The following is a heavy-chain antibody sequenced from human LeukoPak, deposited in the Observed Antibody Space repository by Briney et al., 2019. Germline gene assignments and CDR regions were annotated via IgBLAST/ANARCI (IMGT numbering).Heavy chain of an antibody. D-gene: IGHD3-9*01. CDR2: IYYSGST. CDR3: ARNTYDILGNWFDP. CDR1: GGSISSYY. J-gene: IGHJ5*02. Sequence: TETLSLTCTVSGGSISSYYWSWIRRPPGKGLEWIGYIYYSGSTNYNPSLKSRVTISVDTSKNQFSLKLSSVTAADTAVYYCARNTYDILGNWFDPWGQGTLVTVSS. V-gene: IGHV4-59*01.